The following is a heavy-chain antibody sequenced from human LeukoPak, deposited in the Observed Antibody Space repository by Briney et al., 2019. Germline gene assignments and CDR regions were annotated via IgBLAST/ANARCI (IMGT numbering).Heavy chain of an antibody. Sequence: ASVKVSCKASGYTFTSYDINWVRQATGQGLEWMGWMNPNSGNTGYAQKFQGRVTMTRNTSISTAYMELSSLRSEDTAVYYCAAGGGIVGATRRDYYFDYWGQGTLVTVSS. CDR3: AAGGGIVGATRRDYYFDY. J-gene: IGHJ4*02. CDR2: MNPNSGNT. CDR1: GYTFTSYD. D-gene: IGHD1-26*01. V-gene: IGHV1-8*01.